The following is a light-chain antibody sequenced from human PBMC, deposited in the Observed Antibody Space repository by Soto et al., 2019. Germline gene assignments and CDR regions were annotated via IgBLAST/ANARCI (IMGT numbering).Light chain of an antibody. CDR3: HQYGNSPGT. CDR1: QSVRSNY. V-gene: IGKV3-20*01. CDR2: GAS. J-gene: IGKJ2*01. Sequence: EIVLTQSPGSLSLSPGERATLSCRASQSVRSNYLAWYQQKPGQAPSLLIYGASTRATGIPDRFSGSGSGTDFNLTITRLEPEDFAVYYCHQYGNSPGTFGQGPKLEIK.